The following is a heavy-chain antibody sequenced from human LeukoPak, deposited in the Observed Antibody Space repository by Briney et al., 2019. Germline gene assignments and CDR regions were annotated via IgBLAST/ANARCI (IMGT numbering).Heavy chain of an antibody. V-gene: IGHV1-2*02. D-gene: IGHD1-26*01. J-gene: IGHJ4*02. Sequence: GASVKVSCKAFGYTFTDLTEYYIHWVRQAPGQGLEWMGWINPNNGGTKYAQRFQGRVTMTRDMSVNTAYMELSSLTSDDTAVYYCARRLGGSSEGYEFWGQGPLVTVSS. CDR3: ARRLGGSSEGYEF. CDR2: INPNNGGT. CDR1: GYTFTDLTEYY.